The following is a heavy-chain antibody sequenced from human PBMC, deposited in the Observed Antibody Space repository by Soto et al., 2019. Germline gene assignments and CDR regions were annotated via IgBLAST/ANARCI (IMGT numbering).Heavy chain of an antibody. CDR2: TSAYNGNT. J-gene: IGHJ3*02. CDR3: ARATRRLARRTAAFDI. CDR1: GYTFTSYG. V-gene: IGHV1-18*01. D-gene: IGHD6-19*01. Sequence: QVQLVQSGAEVKKPGASVKVSCKASGYTFTSYGISWVRQAPGQGLEWMGWTSAYNGNTNYVEKLQGRVTMTTDTATSTAYMELRSLRSDDTAVYYCARATRRLARRTAAFDIWGQGTMVTVSS.